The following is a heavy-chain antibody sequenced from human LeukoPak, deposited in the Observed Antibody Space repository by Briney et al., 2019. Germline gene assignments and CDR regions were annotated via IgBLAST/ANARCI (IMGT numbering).Heavy chain of an antibody. V-gene: IGHV3-7*01. J-gene: IGHJ6*03. CDR3: ARVVTVAWSERRPGYFYMDV. CDR2: IKQDGSEK. CDR1: GFTFSSRDW. Sequence: PGGSLRLSCVASGFTFSSRDWMTWVRQAPGKGLEWVANIKQDGSEKNYVDSVKGRFTISRDNAKKSLYLQMNSLRAEDTAVYYCARVVTVAWSERRPGYFYMDVWGKGTTVTVSS. D-gene: IGHD1-1*01.